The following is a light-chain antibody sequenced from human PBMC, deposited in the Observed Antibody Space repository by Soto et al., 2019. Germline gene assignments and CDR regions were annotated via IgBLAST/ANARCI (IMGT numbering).Light chain of an antibody. J-gene: IGKJ1*01. CDR2: GAS. CDR1: QSISPN. Sequence: EIVMTQSPATLSVSPGERATLSCRASQSISPNLAWFQHKPGQAPRLLIYGASTRAAAIPARFSGSGSGTEFTLTISSLQSEDFAVYYCQQYNKWPPWTVGQGTKVDIK. V-gene: IGKV3-15*01. CDR3: QQYNKWPPWT.